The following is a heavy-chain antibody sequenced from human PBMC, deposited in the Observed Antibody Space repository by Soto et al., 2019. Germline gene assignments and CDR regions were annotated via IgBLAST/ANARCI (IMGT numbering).Heavy chain of an antibody. CDR1: GFSFSTYD. Sequence: EVQLVESGGGLVQPGGSLRLSCAASGFSFSTYDMNWVRQAPGKGLEWVSYISSGGQTIKSTDSVKGRFTISRDNAKNSLSLQMSGLRDEETGVYSCAVDPQRGYSGIDVWCQGTTVTVSS. J-gene: IGHJ6*02. CDR3: AVDPQRGYSGIDV. V-gene: IGHV3-48*02. D-gene: IGHD2-2*01. CDR2: ISSGGQTI.